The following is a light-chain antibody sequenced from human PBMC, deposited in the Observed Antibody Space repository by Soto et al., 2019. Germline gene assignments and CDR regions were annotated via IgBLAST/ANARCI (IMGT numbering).Light chain of an antibody. CDR1: SSKIGAGYD. CDR2: GNS. J-gene: IGLJ1*01. V-gene: IGLV1-40*01. CDR3: QSYDSSLSGSYV. Sequence: QSVLTQPPSVSWAPGRRVTISCTGSSSKIGAGYDVHWYQQLPGTAPKLLIYGNSNRPSGVPDRFSGSKSGTSASLAITGLQAEDEADYYCQSYDSSLSGSYVFGTGTKVTVL.